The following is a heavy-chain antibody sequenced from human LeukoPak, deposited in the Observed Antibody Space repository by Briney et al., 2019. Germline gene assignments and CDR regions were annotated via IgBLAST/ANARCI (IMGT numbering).Heavy chain of an antibody. Sequence: PGGSLRLSCAASGFTFDDYGMSWVRQAPGKGLEWVSGINWNGGSTGYADSVKGRFTISRDNAKNSLYLQMNSLRAEDTALYYCAIDSHTYYYGSGSYAAFDIWGQGTMVTVSS. V-gene: IGHV3-20*04. CDR3: AIDSHTYYYGSGSYAAFDI. J-gene: IGHJ3*02. D-gene: IGHD3-10*01. CDR2: INWNGGST. CDR1: GFTFDDYG.